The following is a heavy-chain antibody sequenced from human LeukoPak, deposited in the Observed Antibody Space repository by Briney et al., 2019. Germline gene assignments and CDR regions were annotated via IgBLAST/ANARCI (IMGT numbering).Heavy chain of an antibody. V-gene: IGHV4-4*02. J-gene: IGHJ4*02. CDR3: YAIIYSSGWYYFDY. CDR2: IYHSGST. CDR1: GGSISSSNW. Sequence: SETLSLTCAVSGGSISSSNWWSWVRQPSGKGLEWIGEIYHSGSTNYNPSLKSRVTISVDKSKNQFSLKLSSVTAADTAVYYCYAIIYSSGWYYFDYWGQGTLVTVSS. D-gene: IGHD6-19*01.